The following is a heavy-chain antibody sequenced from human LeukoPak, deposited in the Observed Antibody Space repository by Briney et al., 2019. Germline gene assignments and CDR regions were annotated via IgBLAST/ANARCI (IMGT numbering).Heavy chain of an antibody. Sequence: PGGSLRLSCTASGFTFSDYYMSWIRQAPGKGLEWVSYISSSGRTIYYADSVKGRFTISRDNAKNSLSLQLNSLSAEDTAVYYCARSRSGYYEDYWGQGTLVTVSS. D-gene: IGHD5-12*01. CDR2: ISSSGRTI. CDR3: ARSRSGYYEDY. V-gene: IGHV3-11*04. CDR1: GFTFSDYY. J-gene: IGHJ4*02.